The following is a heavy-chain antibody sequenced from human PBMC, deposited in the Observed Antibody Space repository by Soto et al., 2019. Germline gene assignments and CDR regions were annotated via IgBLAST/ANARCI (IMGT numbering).Heavy chain of an antibody. CDR1: GVYSSCGADY. CDR3: ARALRFQRERSAGSGRTAFAI. D-gene: IGHD3-16*01. J-gene: IGHJ3*02. V-gene: IGHV4-31*02. Sequence: PFPIHSVTWTHSGVYSSCGADYWSWRGQHPVKGLEFIGYIYYSVSTYYNPSLKSRVTISVDTSKNQFSLKLSSVTAADTAVYYCARALRFQRERSAGSGRTAFAIWV. CDR2: IYYSVST.